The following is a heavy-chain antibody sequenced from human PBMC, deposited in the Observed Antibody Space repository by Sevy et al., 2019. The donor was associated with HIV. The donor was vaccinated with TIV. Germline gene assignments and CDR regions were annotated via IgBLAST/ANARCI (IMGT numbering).Heavy chain of an antibody. V-gene: IGHV3-7*01. CDR3: ARAQQVTILVVIGGLYFDF. CDR2: IKQDMSEK. D-gene: IGHD3-22*01. CDR1: GFTFSSYW. Sequence: GGSLRLSCAASGFTFSSYWMTWVRQAPGKGLEWVANIKQDMSEKYYADSVKGRFTISRDNARNSLYRQMESLRAEDTAVYYCARAQQVTILVVIGGLYFDFWGQGTLVTVSS. J-gene: IGHJ4*02.